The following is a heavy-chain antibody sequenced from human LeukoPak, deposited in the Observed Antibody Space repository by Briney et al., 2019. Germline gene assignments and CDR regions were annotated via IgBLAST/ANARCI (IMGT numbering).Heavy chain of an antibody. CDR2: ISSSSSTI. CDR3: ARGSYGSGSSPLDY. Sequence: GGSLRLSCAASGFTFSSYSMNWVRQAPGKGLEWVSYISSSSSTIYYADSVKGRFTISRDNAKNSLYLQMNSLRAEDTAVYYCARGSYGSGSSPLDYWGQGTLVTVSS. J-gene: IGHJ4*02. CDR1: GFTFSSYS. D-gene: IGHD3-10*01. V-gene: IGHV3-48*04.